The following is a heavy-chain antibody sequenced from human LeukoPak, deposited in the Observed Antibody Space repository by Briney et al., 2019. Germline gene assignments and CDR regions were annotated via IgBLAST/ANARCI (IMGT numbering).Heavy chain of an antibody. CDR1: GYSFTSYC. J-gene: IGHJ4*02. V-gene: IGHV1-46*01. CDR3: ARGRDFWSGYPRRYFDY. Sequence: ASVKVSCKAAGYSFTSYCMYWVRQAPGQWLEWMGISNPSGGSTSYAQKFQGRVTMTRDTSTSTVYMELSSLRSEDTAVYYCARGRDFWSGYPRRYFDYWGQGTLVTVSS. D-gene: IGHD3-3*01. CDR2: SNPSGGST.